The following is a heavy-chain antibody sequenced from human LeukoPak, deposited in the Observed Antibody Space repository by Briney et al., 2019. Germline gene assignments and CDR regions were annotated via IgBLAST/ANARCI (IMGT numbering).Heavy chain of an antibody. CDR1: GFTFSTYG. Sequence: GGSLRLSCAASGFTFSTYGMHWVRQAPGKGLEWVAVIWYDGSNKYYADSVKGRFTISRDNSKNTLYLQMNSLRAEDTAVYYCARNGVLTTVVLNWYLDLWGRGTLVTVSS. CDR2: IWYDGSNK. V-gene: IGHV3-33*01. D-gene: IGHD4-23*01. CDR3: ARNGVLTTVVLNWYLDL. J-gene: IGHJ2*01.